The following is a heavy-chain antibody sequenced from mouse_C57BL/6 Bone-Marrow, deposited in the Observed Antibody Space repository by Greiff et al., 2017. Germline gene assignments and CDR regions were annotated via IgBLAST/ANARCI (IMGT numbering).Heavy chain of an antibody. CDR2: INPNNGGT. CDR1: GYTFTDYY. V-gene: IGHV1-26*01. CDR3: ARGRYYYGSTLDY. Sequence: EVQLHQSGPELVKPGASVKISCKASGYTFTDYYMNWVKQSHGKSLEWIGDINPNNGGTSYNQKFKGKATVTVDKSSSTAYMELRSLTSEDSAVYYFARGRYYYGSTLDYWGQGTTLTVSS. J-gene: IGHJ2*01. D-gene: IGHD1-1*01.